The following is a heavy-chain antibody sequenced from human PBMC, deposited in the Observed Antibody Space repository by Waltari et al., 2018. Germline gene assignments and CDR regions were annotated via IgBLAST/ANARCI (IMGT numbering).Heavy chain of an antibody. CDR2: LHHSGST. V-gene: IGHV4-38-2*02. D-gene: IGHD3-10*01. Sequence: QVQLQELGPELVRPSETLSLTCSVSGFSIRSVDYWGWLRQPPGKGLEWMATLHHSGSTSYSPSLKSRATISVDTSKNQFSLKMTSVTAADTAVYYCAKRGGTSPFGYWGQGTLVTVSS. J-gene: IGHJ4*02. CDR3: AKRGGTSPFGY. CDR1: GFSIRSVDY.